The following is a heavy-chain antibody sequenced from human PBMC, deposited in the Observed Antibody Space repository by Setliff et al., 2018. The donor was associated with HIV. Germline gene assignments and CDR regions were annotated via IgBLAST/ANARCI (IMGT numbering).Heavy chain of an antibody. Sequence: GGSLRLSCEASGFTFSTYSMNWVRQAPGKGLEWVSSISSSSRSKYYADSVKGRFTISRDNAKNSLYLQMNSLRAEDTAVYYCARGWFDSWGQGTLVTFAS. V-gene: IGHV3-21*01. CDR2: ISSSSRSK. J-gene: IGHJ5*01. CDR3: ARGWFDS. CDR1: GFTFSTYS.